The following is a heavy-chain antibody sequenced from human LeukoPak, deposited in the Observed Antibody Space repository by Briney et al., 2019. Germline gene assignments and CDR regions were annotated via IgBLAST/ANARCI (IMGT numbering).Heavy chain of an antibody. D-gene: IGHD6-6*01. V-gene: IGHV1-2*02. CDR2: INPNSGGT. CDR3: ARIAARPTDY. CDR1: GYSFTSYD. J-gene: IGHJ4*02. Sequence: ASVKVSCKASGYSFTSYDINWVRQAPGQGLEWMGWINPNSGGTNYAQKFQGRVTMTRDTSISTAYMELSRLRSDDTAVYYCARIAARPTDYWGQGTLVTVSS.